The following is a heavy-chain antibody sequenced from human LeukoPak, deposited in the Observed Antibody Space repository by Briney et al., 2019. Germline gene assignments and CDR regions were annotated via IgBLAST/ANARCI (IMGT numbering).Heavy chain of an antibody. D-gene: IGHD6-25*01. CDR1: GFTFSSFE. CDR2: IGSSVSTI. Sequence: PGGSLRLSCVASGFTFSSFEMNWVRQAPGKGLEWVSYIGSSVSTIFYADSVKGRFTISRDNARNSLYLQMNSLRAGDTAVYYCAREIGGPFSVWGQGTMVTVSS. J-gene: IGHJ3*01. CDR3: AREIGGPFSV. V-gene: IGHV3-48*03.